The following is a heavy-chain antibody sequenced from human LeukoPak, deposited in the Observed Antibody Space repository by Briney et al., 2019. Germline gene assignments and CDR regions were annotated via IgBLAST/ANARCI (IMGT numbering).Heavy chain of an antibody. D-gene: IGHD3-10*01. V-gene: IGHV4-59*01. Sequence: SETLSLTCTVSGGSINTYYWSWIRQPPGKGLEWIGSIFYSGSTNYNPSLKSRVTISVDTSKNQFSLKLSSVTAADTAVYYCARGVEGDYFDYWGQGTLVTVSS. CDR3: ARGVEGDYFDY. CDR1: GGSINTYY. CDR2: IFYSGST. J-gene: IGHJ4*02.